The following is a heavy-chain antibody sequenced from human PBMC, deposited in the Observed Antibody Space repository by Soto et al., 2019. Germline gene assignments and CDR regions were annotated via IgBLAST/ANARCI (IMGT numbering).Heavy chain of an antibody. CDR1: GFTFDDYA. D-gene: IGHD6-19*01. V-gene: IGHV3-9*01. CDR3: AKDIEAAVAGFDY. Sequence: VQLVESGGGLVQPGRSLRLSCAASGFTFDDYAMHWVRQAPGKGLEWVSGISWNSGSIGYADSVKGRFTISRDNAKNSLYLQMNSLRAEDTALYYCAKDIEAAVAGFDYWGQGTLVTVSS. CDR2: ISWNSGSI. J-gene: IGHJ4*02.